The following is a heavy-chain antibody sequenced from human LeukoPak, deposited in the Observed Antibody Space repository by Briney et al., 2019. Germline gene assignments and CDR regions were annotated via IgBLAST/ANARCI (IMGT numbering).Heavy chain of an antibody. CDR3: ARESNSGYYLSQ. Sequence: SETPSLTCAVYGGASSGYNGCWIGQPPGKRKEWIGEINHSGSTNYNPSLKSRVTISVDTSKNQFSLKLSSVTAEDTAVYYCARESNSGYYLSQWGQGTLVTVSS. V-gene: IGHV4-34*01. CDR2: INHSGST. CDR1: GGASSGYN. D-gene: IGHD3-22*01. J-gene: IGHJ4*02.